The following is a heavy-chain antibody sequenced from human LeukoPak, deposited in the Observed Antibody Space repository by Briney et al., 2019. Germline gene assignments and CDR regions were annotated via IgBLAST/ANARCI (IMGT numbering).Heavy chain of an antibody. D-gene: IGHD1-1*01. V-gene: IGHV4-59*01. J-gene: IGHJ5*02. CDR2: ISYSGST. Sequence: SETLSLTCTVSGGSISSYYWSWIRQPPGKGLEWIGYISYSGSTNFNPSLKSRVTISVDTCKNQFSLKLSSVTASDRAVYYCAREGTAGTNLNWFDPWGQGTLVTVSS. CDR1: GGSISSYY. CDR3: AREGTAGTNLNWFDP.